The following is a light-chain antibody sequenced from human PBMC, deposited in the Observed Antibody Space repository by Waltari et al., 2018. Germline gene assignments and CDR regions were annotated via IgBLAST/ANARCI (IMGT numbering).Light chain of an antibody. CDR3: QNHERLPAV. Sequence: IVLTQSPATLSLSPAERATLSCRASQSIGRYLVWYQQKPGQAPRLLIYGASTRAAGIPDRFSGSGSGTDFSLTISRLEPEDFAVYYCQNHERLPAVFGQGTKVEIK. CDR1: QSIGRY. J-gene: IGKJ1*01. V-gene: IGKV3-20*01. CDR2: GAS.